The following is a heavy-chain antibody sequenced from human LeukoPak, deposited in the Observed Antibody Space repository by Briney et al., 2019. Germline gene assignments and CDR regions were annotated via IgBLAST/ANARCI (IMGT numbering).Heavy chain of an antibody. CDR3: ARANQLGIFDY. Sequence: SETLSLTCTVSGGSISSYYWGWIRQPPGKGLEWIGSIYHSGSTYYNPSLKSRVTISVDTSKNQFSLKLSSVTAADTAVYYCARANQLGIFDYWGQGTLVTVSS. V-gene: IGHV4-38-2*02. CDR2: IYHSGST. J-gene: IGHJ4*02. CDR1: GGSISSYY. D-gene: IGHD1-14*01.